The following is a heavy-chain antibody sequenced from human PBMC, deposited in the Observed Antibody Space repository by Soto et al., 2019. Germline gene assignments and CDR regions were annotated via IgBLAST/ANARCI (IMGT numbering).Heavy chain of an antibody. Sequence: QLQLQESGPGLVKPSETLSLICTVSGGSISGYFWSWVRQPAGKGLEWIGRIYSAGSTNYNPSLKSQVTMSVDTSQHQSSLKLTSVTAADTAMYYCVRGDVFDIWGRGTMVTVSS. CDR1: GGSISGYF. J-gene: IGHJ3*02. CDR2: IYSAGST. D-gene: IGHD3-16*01. CDR3: VRGDVFDI. V-gene: IGHV4-4*07.